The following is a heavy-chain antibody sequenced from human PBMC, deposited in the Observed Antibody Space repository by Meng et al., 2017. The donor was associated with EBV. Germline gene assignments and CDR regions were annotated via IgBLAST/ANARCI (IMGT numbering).Heavy chain of an antibody. V-gene: IGHV1-69*06. CDR3: AKHGKTYYYGSGEFDY. CDR2: IIPIFGTA. Sequence: QVQLVQSGAEVKKPGSSVKVSCKASGGTFSSYAISWVRQAPGQGLEWMGGIIPIFGTANYAQKFQGRVTITADKSTSTAYMELSSLRSEDTAVYYCAKHGKTYYYGSGEFDYWGQGTLVTVSS. D-gene: IGHD3-10*01. CDR1: GGTFSSYA. J-gene: IGHJ4*02.